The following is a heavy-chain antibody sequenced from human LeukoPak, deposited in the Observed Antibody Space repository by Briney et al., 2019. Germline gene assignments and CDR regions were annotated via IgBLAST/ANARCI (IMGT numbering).Heavy chain of an antibody. V-gene: IGHV4-31*03. CDR3: ARSLAAATYYFAY. CDR2: IYYSGST. J-gene: IGHJ4*02. Sequence: SQTLSLTCTVSGGSISRGGYYWSWIRQHPGKRLEWIGYIYYSGSTYYNPSLKSRVTISVDTSKDQFSLKLSSVTAADTAIYYCARSLAAATYYFAYCGQGTLVTVSS. CDR1: GGSISRGGYY. D-gene: IGHD6-13*01.